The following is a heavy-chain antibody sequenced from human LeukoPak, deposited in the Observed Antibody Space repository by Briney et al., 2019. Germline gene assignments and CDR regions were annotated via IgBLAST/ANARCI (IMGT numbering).Heavy chain of an antibody. J-gene: IGHJ4*02. CDR2: IKSKVHGGTT. V-gene: IGHV3-15*01. D-gene: IGHD4-11*01. CDR3: SGHMTSADY. CDR1: GFTFNDAW. Sequence: GGSLRLSCAASGFTFNDAWMSWVRQAPGKGLEWVARIKSKVHGGTTDCTAPVNGRFTISRDDSQNKLYLQMNSLKTEDTGVYYCSGHMTSADYWGQGTLVTVSS.